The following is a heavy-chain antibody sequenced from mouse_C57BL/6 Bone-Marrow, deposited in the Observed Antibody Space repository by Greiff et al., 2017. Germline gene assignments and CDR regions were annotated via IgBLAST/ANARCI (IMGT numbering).Heavy chain of an antibody. CDR3: ARYEEDAMDY. V-gene: IGHV1-52*01. D-gene: IGHD2-3*01. CDR2: IDPSDSET. Sequence: QVQLQQPGAELVRPGSSVKLSCKASGYTFTSYWMHWVKQRPIQGLEWIGNIDPSDSETHYNQKFKDKATLTVEKSSSTAYMQLSSLTSEDSAVYYCARYEEDAMDYWGQGTSVTVSS. J-gene: IGHJ4*01. CDR1: GYTFTSYW.